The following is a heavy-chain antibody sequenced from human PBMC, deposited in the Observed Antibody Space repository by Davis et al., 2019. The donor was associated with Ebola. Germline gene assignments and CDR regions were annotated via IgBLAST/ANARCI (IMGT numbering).Heavy chain of an antibody. V-gene: IGHV4-59*01. CDR1: GGSISSYY. CDR3: ARGRELLGPVDY. D-gene: IGHD1-26*01. CDR2: IYYSGST. J-gene: IGHJ4*02. Sequence: PSETLSLTCTVSGGSISSYYWSWIRQPPGKGLEWIGYIYYSGSTNYNPSLKSRVTISVDTSKNQFSLKLSSVTAADTAVYYCARGRELLGPVDYWGQGTLVTVSS.